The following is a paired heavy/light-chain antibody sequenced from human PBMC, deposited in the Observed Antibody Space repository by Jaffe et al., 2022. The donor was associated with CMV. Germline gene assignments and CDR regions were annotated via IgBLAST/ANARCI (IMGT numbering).Light chain of an antibody. CDR1: QSVSSY. J-gene: IGKJ1*01. V-gene: IGKV3-11*01. CDR2: DAS. CDR3: QQRSNWRWT. Sequence: EIVLTQSPATLSLSPGERATLSCRASQSVSSYLAWYQQKPGQAPRLLIYDASNRATGIPARFSGSGSGTDFTLTISSLEPEDFAVYYCQQRSNWRWTFGQGTKVEIK.
Heavy chain of an antibody. J-gene: IGHJ3*02. D-gene: IGHD6-19*01. CDR1: GFTFTSSA. V-gene: IGHV1-58*01. CDR3: AADLRHSSGWDATTNDAFDI. CDR2: IVVGSGNT. Sequence: QMQLVQSGPEVKKPGTSVKVSCKASGFTFTSSAVQWVRQARGQRLEWIGWIVVGSGNTNYAQKFQERVTITRDMSTSTAYMELSSLRSEDTAVYYCAADLRHSSGWDATTNDAFDIWGQGTMVTVSS.